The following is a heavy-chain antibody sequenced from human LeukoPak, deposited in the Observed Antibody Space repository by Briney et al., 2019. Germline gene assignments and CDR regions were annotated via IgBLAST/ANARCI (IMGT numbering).Heavy chain of an antibody. CDR1: GFTFSNCA. J-gene: IGHJ4*02. D-gene: IGHD2-21*02. CDR2: ISGGGGST. V-gene: IGHV3-23*01. CDR3: AKGKVVTGIDY. Sequence: GESLKISCAASGFTFSNCAMSWFRQAPGKGLEWVSAISGGGGSTYYADSVKGRFTISRDNSKNTLYLQMNSLRAEDTAIYYCAKGKVVTGIDYWGQGTMVTVSS.